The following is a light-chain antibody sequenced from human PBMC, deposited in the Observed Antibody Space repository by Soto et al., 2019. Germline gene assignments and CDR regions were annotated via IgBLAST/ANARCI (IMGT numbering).Light chain of an antibody. CDR3: QQYNNWPPT. J-gene: IGKJ1*01. V-gene: IGKV3-15*01. Sequence: EIVMTQSPATLSVSPGERATLSCRASQSVSGNLAWYQQKPGQAPRLLIYGASTGATGIPARFSGSGSETEFTLTISSLQSEDFAVYYCQQYNNWPPTFGQGTKVEIK. CDR2: GAS. CDR1: QSVSGN.